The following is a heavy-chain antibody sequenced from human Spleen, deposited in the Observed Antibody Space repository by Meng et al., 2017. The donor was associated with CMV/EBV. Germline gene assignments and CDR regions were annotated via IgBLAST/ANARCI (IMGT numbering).Heavy chain of an antibody. J-gene: IGHJ4*02. V-gene: IGHV1-2*02. CDR3: ARLLHVPYYDSSGYYDY. CDR2: SNPKTAAT. Sequence: ASVKVSCKDSGYTFAGYHVHWVRQAPGQGLEWMGWSNPKTAATHYAQKFQGRVTMTTDTSISTAYMDLSRLRSDDTAVYFCARLLHVPYYDSSGYYDYWGQGTLVTVSS. CDR1: GYTFAGYH. D-gene: IGHD3-22*01.